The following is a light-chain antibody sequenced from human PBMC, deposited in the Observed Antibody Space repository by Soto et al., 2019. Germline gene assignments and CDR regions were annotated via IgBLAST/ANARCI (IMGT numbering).Light chain of an antibody. CDR1: QPISEY. CDR2: TSS. CDR3: QQYYSYPPT. V-gene: IGKV1-39*01. J-gene: IGKJ1*01. Sequence: DIQMTQSPSSLSASVGDRVSSTCRTSQPISEYLNWYQQKPGKAPSLLIYTSSNLQTGVPSRFSGSGSGTHFTLTISCLQSEDFATYYCQQYYSYPPTFGQGTKVDIK.